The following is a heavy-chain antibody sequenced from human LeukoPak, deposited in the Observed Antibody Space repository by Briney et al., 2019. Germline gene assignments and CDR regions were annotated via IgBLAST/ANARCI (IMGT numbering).Heavy chain of an antibody. CDR3: ARVSNGDYDFDY. CDR1: GYTFTSYD. CDR2: MNPNSGNT. D-gene: IGHD4-17*01. J-gene: IGHJ4*02. Sequence: ASVKVSCKASGYTFTSYDINWVRQATGQGLEWMGWMNPNSGNTGYAQEFQGRVSMTRNTSISTAYMELSSLRSEDTAVYYCARVSNGDYDFDYWGQGTLVTVSS. V-gene: IGHV1-8*01.